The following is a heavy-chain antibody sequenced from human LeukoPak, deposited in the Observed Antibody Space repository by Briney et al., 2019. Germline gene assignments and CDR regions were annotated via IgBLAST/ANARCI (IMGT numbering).Heavy chain of an antibody. CDR3: AKAKTAAAGDFDY. Sequence: GGSLRLSCAASGFTFDDYAMHWVRQAPGKGLEWVSGISWNSGSISYADSVKGRFTISRDNAKNSLYLQMNSLRAEDTALYYCAKAKTAAAGDFDYWGQGTLVTVSS. J-gene: IGHJ4*02. D-gene: IGHD6-13*01. CDR1: GFTFDDYA. V-gene: IGHV3-9*01. CDR2: ISWNSGSI.